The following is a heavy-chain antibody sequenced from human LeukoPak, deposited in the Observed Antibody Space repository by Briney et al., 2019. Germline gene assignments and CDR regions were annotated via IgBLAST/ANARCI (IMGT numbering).Heavy chain of an antibody. CDR2: IKQDGSEK. V-gene: IGHV3-7*01. J-gene: IGHJ4*02. D-gene: IGHD3-9*01. CDR1: GFTFSSYW. Sequence: GGSLRLSCAASGFTFSSYWMSWVRQAPGKGLEWVANIKQDGSEKYYVDSVKGRFTISRDNAKNSLYLQMNSLRAEDTAVYYCARDEHYDILTGYYSPEGYWGQGTLVTVSS. CDR3: ARDEHYDILTGYYSPEGY.